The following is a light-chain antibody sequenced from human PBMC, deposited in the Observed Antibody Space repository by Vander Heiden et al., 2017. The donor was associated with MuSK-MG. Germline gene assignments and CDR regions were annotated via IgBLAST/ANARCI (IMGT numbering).Light chain of an antibody. CDR2: DAS. CDR3: QQRSNWPQMYT. J-gene: IGKJ2*01. Sequence: EIVLTQSPATLSLSPGERAPLPCRASQSVSSYLAWYQQKPGQAPRLLIYDASNRATGIPARFSGSGSGTDFTLTISSLEPEDFAVYYCQQRSNWPQMYTFGQGTKLEIK. CDR1: QSVSSY. V-gene: IGKV3-11*01.